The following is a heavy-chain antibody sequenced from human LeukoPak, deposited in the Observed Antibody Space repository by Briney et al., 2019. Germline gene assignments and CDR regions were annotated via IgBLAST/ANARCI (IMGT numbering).Heavy chain of an antibody. CDR3: ARQVPAADTYNWFDP. CDR2: IYYSGST. Sequence: PSETLSLTCTVSGGSISSYYWSWIRQPPGKGLEWIGYIYYSGSTNYNPSLKSRVTISVDTSKNQFSLKLSSVTAADTAVYYCARQVPAADTYNWFDPWGQGTLVTVSS. V-gene: IGHV4-59*08. D-gene: IGHD2-2*01. CDR1: GGSISSYY. J-gene: IGHJ5*02.